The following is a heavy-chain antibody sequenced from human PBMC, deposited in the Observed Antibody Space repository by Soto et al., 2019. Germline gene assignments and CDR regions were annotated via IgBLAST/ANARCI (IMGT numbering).Heavy chain of an antibody. D-gene: IGHD6-13*01. J-gene: IGHJ5*02. Sequence: QVQLVQSGAEVKRPGASVKVSCKASGYTFTSYGISWVRQAPGQGLEWMGWISADNGNTNYAQKVQGRVTMTTDTSTSTAYMELRSLRSDDTAVYYCTGLVKGAGGTENWFDPWGQGTLVTVSS. V-gene: IGHV1-18*01. CDR3: TGLVKGAGGTENWFDP. CDR1: GYTFTSYG. CDR2: ISADNGNT.